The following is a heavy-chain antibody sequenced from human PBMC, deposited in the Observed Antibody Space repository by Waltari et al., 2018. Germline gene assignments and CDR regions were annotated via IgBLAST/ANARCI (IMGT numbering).Heavy chain of an antibody. Sequence: EVQLVESGGGLVQPGGSLRLSCAASGFTFISYDMHWVRQVPGKRREWFSAIDSAVHTSFADSGTGRFTISRENAKNSMYLQMNSLTAGDTAVYYCVKEGVPTPGNWYFDLWSPGTLVTVSS. CDR2: IDSAVHT. D-gene: IGHD1-1*01. CDR1: GFTFISYD. V-gene: IGHV3-13*01. CDR3: VKEGVPTPGNWYFDL. J-gene: IGHJ2*01.